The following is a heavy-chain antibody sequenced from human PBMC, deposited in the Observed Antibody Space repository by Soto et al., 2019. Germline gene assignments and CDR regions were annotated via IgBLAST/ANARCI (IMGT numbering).Heavy chain of an antibody. CDR3: ARLRFGELYYYYGMDV. Sequence: GGSLRLSCAASGFTFSSYWMSWVRQAPGKGLEWVANIKQDGSEKYYVDSVKGRFTISRDNAKNSLYLQMNSLRAEDTAVYCCARLRFGELYYYYGMDVWGQGTTVTVSS. V-gene: IGHV3-7*01. J-gene: IGHJ6*02. CDR1: GFTFSSYW. D-gene: IGHD3-10*01. CDR2: IKQDGSEK.